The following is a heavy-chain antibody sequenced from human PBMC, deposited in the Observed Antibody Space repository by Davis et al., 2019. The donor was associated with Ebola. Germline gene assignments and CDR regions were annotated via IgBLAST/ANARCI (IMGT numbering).Heavy chain of an antibody. CDR2: IYYSGST. V-gene: IGHV4-39*01. J-gene: IGHJ3*02. D-gene: IGHD5-12*01. CDR1: GGSISSSSYY. CDR3: ARQGGWLRPGAFDI. Sequence: PSETLSLTCTVSGGSISSSSYYWGWIRQPPGKGLEWIGSIYYSGSTYYNPSLKSRVTISVDTSKNQFSLKLSSVTAADTAVYYCARQGGWLRPGAFDIWGQGTMVTVSS.